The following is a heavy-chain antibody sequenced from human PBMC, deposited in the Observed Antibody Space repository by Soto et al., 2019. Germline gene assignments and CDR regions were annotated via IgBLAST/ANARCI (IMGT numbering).Heavy chain of an antibody. CDR2: ISAYNGYT. Sequence: GASVKVSCKASGYTFTSYGISCVRQAPGQVLEWMGWISAYNGYTNYAQKLQGRVTMTTDTSTSTAYMELRSLRSDDTAVYYCARDGAGYYGSGSYSQKYFDYWGQGTLVTVS. CDR1: GYTFTSYG. CDR3: ARDGAGYYGSGSYSQKYFDY. J-gene: IGHJ4*02. D-gene: IGHD3-10*01. V-gene: IGHV1-18*01.